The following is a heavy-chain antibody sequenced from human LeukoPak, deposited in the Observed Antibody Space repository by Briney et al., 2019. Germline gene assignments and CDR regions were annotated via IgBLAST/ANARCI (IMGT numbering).Heavy chain of an antibody. CDR2: MNPNSGNT. Sequence: ASVKVSCKASGYTFTSYDISWVRRATGQGLEWMGWMNPNSGNTGYAQKFQGRVTMTRNTSISTAYMELGSLRSEDTAVYYCAREGPLVSTIFGVVIRVAGRRPPYYYYIDVWGKGTTVTVSS. CDR1: GYTFTSYD. CDR3: AREGPLVSTIFGVVIRVAGRRPPYYYYIDV. J-gene: IGHJ6*03. V-gene: IGHV1-8*01. D-gene: IGHD3-3*01.